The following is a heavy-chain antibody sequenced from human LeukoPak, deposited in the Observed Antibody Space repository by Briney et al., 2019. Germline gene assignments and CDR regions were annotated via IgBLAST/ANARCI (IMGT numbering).Heavy chain of an antibody. D-gene: IGHD3-16*01. V-gene: IGHV3-7*01. CDR2: RKQDGSEK. J-gene: IGHJ4*02. Sequence: QPGGSLRLSCAASGFTFSSYEMSWVRQAPGKGLEWVANRKQDGSEKYYVDSVKGRFTISRDNAKNSLYLQMNSLRAEDTAVYYCARIPWAEGNSFDYWGQGTLVTVSS. CDR3: ARIPWAEGNSFDY. CDR1: GFTFSSYE.